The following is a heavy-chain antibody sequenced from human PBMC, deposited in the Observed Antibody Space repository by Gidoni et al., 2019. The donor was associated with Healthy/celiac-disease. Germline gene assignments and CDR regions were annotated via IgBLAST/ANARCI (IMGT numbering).Heavy chain of an antibody. J-gene: IGHJ4*02. CDR1: RGSLSGYY. CDR2: IKHSGNT. CDR3: ARGSITMVRGLIDY. D-gene: IGHD3-10*01. Sequence: QVQLQQWGAGLLKPSETLSPTCAAYRGSLSGYYWSWIRHPPGKGLEWVGDIKHSGNTNYNPSLKSRVTISVDTSKNQFSLKLSSVTAADTAVYYCARGSITMVRGLIDYWGQVTLVTVSS. V-gene: IGHV4-34*01.